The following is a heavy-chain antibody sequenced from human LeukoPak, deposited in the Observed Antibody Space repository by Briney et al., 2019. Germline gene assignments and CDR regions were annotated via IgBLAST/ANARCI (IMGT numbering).Heavy chain of an antibody. D-gene: IGHD6-19*01. CDR3: ARDPSGSGWSLSD. CDR2: IWSDGSND. J-gene: IGHJ4*02. V-gene: IGHV3-33*01. CDR1: GFNFGSDA. Sequence: PGGSLRLSCTASGFNFGSDAMHWVRQAPGKGLEWVAFIWSDGSNDHYADSVKGRFTISRDNSKDTVCLQMNSLRVEDTAVYYCARDPSGSGWSLSDWGQGTPVTVSP.